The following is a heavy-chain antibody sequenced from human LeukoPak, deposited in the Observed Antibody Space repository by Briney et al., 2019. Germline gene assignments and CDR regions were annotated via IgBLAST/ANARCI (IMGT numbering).Heavy chain of an antibody. CDR3: TGDLSLAAPQGFDY. V-gene: IGHV3-21*01. Sequence: GGSLRLSCTASGFTFRRYSFNWVRQAPGKGLEWVSTISSGSDYIYYADSVRGRFTISRDNAENSLYLQMNSLRAEDTAVYYCTGDLSLAAPQGFDYWGQGTLVTVSS. J-gene: IGHJ4*02. CDR2: ISSGSDYI. D-gene: IGHD6-6*01. CDR1: GFTFRRYS.